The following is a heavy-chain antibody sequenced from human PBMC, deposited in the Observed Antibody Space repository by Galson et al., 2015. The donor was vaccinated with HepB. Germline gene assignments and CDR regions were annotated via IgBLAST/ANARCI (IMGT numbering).Heavy chain of an antibody. CDR1: GFTFSSYA. CDR3: AKARGYSYGYYYYGMDV. J-gene: IGHJ6*02. Sequence: SLRLSCAASGFTFSSYAMSWVRQAPGKGLEWVSAISGSGGSTYYADSVKGRFTISRDNSKNTLYLQMNSLRAGDTAVYYCAKARGYSYGYYYYGMDVWGQGTTVTVSS. V-gene: IGHV3-23*01. CDR2: ISGSGGST. D-gene: IGHD5-18*01.